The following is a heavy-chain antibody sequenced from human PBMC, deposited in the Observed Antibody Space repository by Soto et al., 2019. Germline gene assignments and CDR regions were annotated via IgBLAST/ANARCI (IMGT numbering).Heavy chain of an antibody. D-gene: IGHD2-15*01. Sequence: ASVKVSCKASGYTFTGYYMHWVRQAPGQGGEGMGWIDPNSGGTNYAQKFQGRDTMTRDTSISTAYMELSRLRSDDTAVYYCARGLVGYCSGGSCWPRYYFDYWGQGTLVTVSS. J-gene: IGHJ4*02. CDR2: IDPNSGGT. CDR3: ARGLVGYCSGGSCWPRYYFDY. V-gene: IGHV1-2*02. CDR1: GYTFTGYY.